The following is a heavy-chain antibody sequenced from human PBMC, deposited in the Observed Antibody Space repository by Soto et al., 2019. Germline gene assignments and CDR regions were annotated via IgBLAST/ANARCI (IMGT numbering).Heavy chain of an antibody. Sequence: SETLSLTCTVSGGSISSGGYYWSWIRQHPGKGLEWIGYIYYSGSTYYNPSLKSRVTISVDTSKNQFSLKLSSVTAADTAVYYCARLIKYCSSTSCYGAGYYYYMDVWGKGTTVTVSS. D-gene: IGHD2-2*01. CDR3: ARLIKYCSSTSCYGAGYYYYMDV. CDR2: IYYSGST. J-gene: IGHJ6*03. V-gene: IGHV4-31*03. CDR1: GGSISSGGYY.